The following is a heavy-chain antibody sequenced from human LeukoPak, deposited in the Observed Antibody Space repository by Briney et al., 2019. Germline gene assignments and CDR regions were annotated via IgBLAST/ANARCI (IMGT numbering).Heavy chain of an antibody. Sequence: SETLCLTCTVSGGSISSGDYYWSWIRQPPGKGLEWIGYIYYSGSTYYNPSLKSRVTISVDTSKNQFSLKLSSVTAADTAVYYCARANQGGYYDSSGYYPFDYWGQGTLVTVSS. J-gene: IGHJ4*02. CDR2: IYYSGST. V-gene: IGHV4-30-4*08. CDR3: ARANQGGYYDSSGYYPFDY. CDR1: GGSISSGDYY. D-gene: IGHD3-22*01.